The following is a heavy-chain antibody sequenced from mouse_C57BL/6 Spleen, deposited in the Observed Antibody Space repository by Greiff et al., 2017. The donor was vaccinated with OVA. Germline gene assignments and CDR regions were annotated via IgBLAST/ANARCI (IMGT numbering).Heavy chain of an antibody. J-gene: IGHJ3*01. CDR1: GYTFTSYW. D-gene: IGHD2-4*01. CDR2: IHPNSGST. V-gene: IGHV1-64*01. Sequence: VQLQQPGAELVKPGASVKLSCKASGYTFTSYWMHWVKQRPGQGLEWIGMIHPNSGSTNYNEKFKSKATLTVDKSSSTAYMQLSSLTSEDSAVDYCARIYYDYEWRFAYWGQGTLVTVSA. CDR3: ARIYYDYEWRFAY.